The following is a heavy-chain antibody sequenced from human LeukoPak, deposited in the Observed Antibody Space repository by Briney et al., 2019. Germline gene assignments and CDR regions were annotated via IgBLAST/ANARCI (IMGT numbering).Heavy chain of an antibody. CDR3: SRAKLYAWEVQSY. Sequence: GGSLRLSCAASGFSFSSYWMHWVRQVPGKGLEWVGLINGDGSTRNYAASVKRRFTISKDNKKNKLYMLTNSLIGDATAVYCMSRAKLYAWEVQSYGGQGTLVTVS. CDR1: GFSFSSYW. J-gene: IGHJ4*02. CDR2: INGDGSTR. D-gene: IGHD1-26*01. V-gene: IGHV3-74*01.